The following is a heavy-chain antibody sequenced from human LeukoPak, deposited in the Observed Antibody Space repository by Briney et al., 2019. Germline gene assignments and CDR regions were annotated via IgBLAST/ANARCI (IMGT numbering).Heavy chain of an antibody. V-gene: IGHV4-34*01. CDR3: ARVPDWAGTGFDY. CDR2: INHRGST. CDR1: GGSFSGYY. Sequence: SETLSLTCAVYGGSFSGYYWSWIRQPPGKGLEWIGEINHRGSTNYNPSLKSRVTISVDTSKNQFSLKLSSVTAADTAVYYCARVPDWAGTGFDYWGQGTLVTVSS. D-gene: IGHD6-19*01. J-gene: IGHJ4*02.